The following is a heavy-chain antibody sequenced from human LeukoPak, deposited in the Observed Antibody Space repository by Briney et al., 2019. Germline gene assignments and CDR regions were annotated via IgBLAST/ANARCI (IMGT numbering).Heavy chain of an antibody. V-gene: IGHV3-21*01. Sequence: GGSLRLSCAASGFTFSSYSMNWVRQAPGKGLEWVSSISSSSSYIYYADSVKGRFTISRDNAKNSLYLQMNSLRSEDTAVYYCARDFSGGFDYWGQGTLATVSS. D-gene: IGHD3-10*01. CDR2: ISSSSSYI. CDR1: GFTFSSYS. CDR3: ARDFSGGFDY. J-gene: IGHJ4*02.